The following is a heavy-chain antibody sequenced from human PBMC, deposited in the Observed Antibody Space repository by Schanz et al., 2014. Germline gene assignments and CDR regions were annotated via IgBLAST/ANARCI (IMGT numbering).Heavy chain of an antibody. J-gene: IGHJ4*02. Sequence: QVQLQESGPGLVKPSETLSLTCTVSGASISFYDWNWIRQSPGKGLEWIGYIYHSGSPIYNPSLQRRVTISKDTSKNQFPLKRESVTAADTAMYFCARQGDVYRLDYWGQGTLVTVTS. V-gene: IGHV4-59*08. CDR1: GASISFYD. D-gene: IGHD1-26*01. CDR2: IYHSGSP. CDR3: ARQGDVYRLDY.